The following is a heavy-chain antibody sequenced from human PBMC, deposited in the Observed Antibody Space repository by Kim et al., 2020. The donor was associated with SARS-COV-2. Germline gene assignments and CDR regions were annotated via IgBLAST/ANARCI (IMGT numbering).Heavy chain of an antibody. V-gene: IGHV6-1*01. D-gene: IGHD6-13*01. Sequence: VSVKSRITITPDTAKDQLSLQLNCVTPEDTAVYYCAREGPEAAARTGFDYWGQGTLVTVSS. CDR3: AREGPEAAARTGFDY. J-gene: IGHJ4*02.